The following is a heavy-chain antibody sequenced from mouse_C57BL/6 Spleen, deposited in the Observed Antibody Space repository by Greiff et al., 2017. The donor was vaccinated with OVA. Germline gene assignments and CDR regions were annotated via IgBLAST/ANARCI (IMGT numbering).Heavy chain of an antibody. J-gene: IGHJ4*01. D-gene: IGHD2-4*01. CDR1: GFSLTSYG. CDR2: IWSGGST. V-gene: IGHV2-2*01. Sequence: QVQLKESGPGLVQPSQSLSITCTVSGFSLTSYGVHWVRQSPGKGLEWLGVIWSGGSTDYNAAFISRLSISKDNSKSQVFFKMNSLQADDTAIYYCARRNDYDGYYAMDYWGQGTSVTVSS. CDR3: ARRNDYDGYYAMDY.